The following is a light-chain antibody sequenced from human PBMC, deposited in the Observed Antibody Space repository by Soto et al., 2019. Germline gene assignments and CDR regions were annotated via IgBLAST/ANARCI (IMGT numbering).Light chain of an antibody. Sequence: EIVLTQSPVTLSLSPGERATLSCRASQSVSNYLAWYQQKPGQAPRLLIYDASNRATGIPERFSGSGSGTDFTLTISRLEPEDFAVYYCQHRMNWPLTFGQGTRLEIK. V-gene: IGKV3-11*01. CDR2: DAS. J-gene: IGKJ5*01. CDR3: QHRMNWPLT. CDR1: QSVSNY.